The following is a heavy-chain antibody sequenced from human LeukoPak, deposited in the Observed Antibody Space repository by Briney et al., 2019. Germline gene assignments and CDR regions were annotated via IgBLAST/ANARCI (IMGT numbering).Heavy chain of an antibody. D-gene: IGHD3-3*01. J-gene: IGHJ4*02. CDR3: TRYYDYWSIFDY. V-gene: IGHV3-49*04. CDR2: IRSKDSGGTT. Sequence: GGSLRLSCIVSGLTFGDYAMSWVRQAPGKGLEWVGFIRSKDSGGTTEYAASVKGRFTISRDDSKSIAYLQMNSLKTEDTAVYYCTRYYDYWSIFDYWGQGTLVTVSS. CDR1: GLTFGDYA.